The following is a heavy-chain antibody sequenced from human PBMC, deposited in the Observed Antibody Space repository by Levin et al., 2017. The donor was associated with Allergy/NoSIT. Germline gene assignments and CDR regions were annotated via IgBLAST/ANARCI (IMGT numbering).Heavy chain of an antibody. V-gene: IGHV3-30*04. Sequence: AGGSLRLSCAASGFTFSTFTMHWVRQAPGKGLEWVAAISYDGRNKYYADSVKGRFTGSRDNSKNTLSLQMNSPRPEDTAVYYCAREEVVSGYYFDLWGRGTLVIVSS. CDR3: AREEVVSGYYFDL. J-gene: IGHJ2*01. CDR1: GFTFSTFT. CDR2: ISYDGRNK. D-gene: IGHD2-2*01.